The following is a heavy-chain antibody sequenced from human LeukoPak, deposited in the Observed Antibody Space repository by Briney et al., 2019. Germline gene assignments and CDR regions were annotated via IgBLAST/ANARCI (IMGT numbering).Heavy chain of an antibody. Sequence: SETLSLTCTVSNGPISSYYWSWIRQPPGKGLEWIGYIYTSGTTNYNPSLKSRVTISADTSKNHFSLKLNSVTAADTAVYYCAGSVPAPKEFAYWGQGTLVTVSS. CDR1: NGPISSYY. J-gene: IGHJ4*02. CDR2: IYTSGTT. D-gene: IGHD2-2*01. CDR3: AGSVPAPKEFAY. V-gene: IGHV4-4*09.